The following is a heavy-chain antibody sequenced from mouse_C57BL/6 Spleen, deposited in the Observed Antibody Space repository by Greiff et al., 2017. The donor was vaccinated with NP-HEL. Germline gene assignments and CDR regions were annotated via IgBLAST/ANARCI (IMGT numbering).Heavy chain of an antibody. CDR1: GFTFSSYA. CDR2: ISDGGSYT. D-gene: IGHD1-1*01. CDR3: ARDRGYYGSSGFAY. V-gene: IGHV5-4*01. Sequence: EVQRVESGGGLVKPGGSLKLSCAASGFTFSSYAMSWVRQTPEKRLEWVATISDGGSYTYYPDNVKGRFTISRDNAKNDLYLQMSHLKSEDTAMYYCARDRGYYGSSGFAYWGQGTLVTVSA. J-gene: IGHJ3*01.